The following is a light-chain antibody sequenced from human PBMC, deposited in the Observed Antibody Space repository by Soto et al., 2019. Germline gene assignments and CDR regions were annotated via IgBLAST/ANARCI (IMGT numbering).Light chain of an antibody. V-gene: IGLV2-14*01. Sequence: QSVLTQPASVSGSPGQSITISCTGTSSDVGSYNFVSWYQQLPDKAPKLMIYEVSNRPSGVSNRFSGSKSGNTASLTISGLQAEDEADYYCSSYISGSTPYVFGSGTKVTVL. CDR2: EVS. J-gene: IGLJ1*01. CDR1: SSDVGSYNF. CDR3: SSYISGSTPYV.